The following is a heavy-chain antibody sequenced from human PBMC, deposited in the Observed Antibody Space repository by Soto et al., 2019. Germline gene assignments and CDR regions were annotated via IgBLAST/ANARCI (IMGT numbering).Heavy chain of an antibody. J-gene: IGHJ3*02. CDR1: AFTFSSYG. V-gene: IGHV3-33*01. Sequence: QPGGSLRLSCAASAFTFSSYGMHWVRQAPGKGLEWVALIWFDGSNKYYGDSVKGRFTVSRDNSKNTLYLQMNSLRAEDTAVYYCARDRFTRVGSFSYAFDMWGQGTMVTVSS. CDR3: ARDRFTRVGSFSYAFDM. D-gene: IGHD3-16*02. CDR2: IWFDGSNK.